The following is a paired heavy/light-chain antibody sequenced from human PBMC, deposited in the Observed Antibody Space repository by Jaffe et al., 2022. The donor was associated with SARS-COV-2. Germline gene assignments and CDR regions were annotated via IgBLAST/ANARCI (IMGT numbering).Heavy chain of an antibody. CDR3: VKAGDGEVYAPRGFDF. D-gene: IGHD2-8*01. V-gene: IGHV3-23*01. J-gene: IGHJ4*02. Sequence: EMQLLESGGGLVQPGGSLRLPCAASGFTFSSYAMSWVRQTPGKGLEWVSSISGRGGSSYYADSVKGRFTMSRDNAKNILYLEMDNLRAEDTAVYYCVKAGDGEVYAPRGFDFWGQGTHVTVS. CDR2: ISGRGGSS. CDR1: GFTFSSYA.
Light chain of an antibody. CDR3: AAWDDSLNGWV. CDR2: YND. Sequence: QSVMTQPPSVSEAPRQRVTISCSGSSSNIGNNAVHWYQQLPGKPPKLLIYYNDLLSSGVSDRFSGSKSGTSASLAISGLQSEDEASYYCAAWDDSLNGWVFGGGTKLTVL. V-gene: IGLV1-36*01. CDR1: SSNIGNNA. J-gene: IGLJ3*02.